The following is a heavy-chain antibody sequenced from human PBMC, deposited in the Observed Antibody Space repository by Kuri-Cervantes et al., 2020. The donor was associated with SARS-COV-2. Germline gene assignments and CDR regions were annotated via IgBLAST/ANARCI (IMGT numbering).Heavy chain of an antibody. V-gene: IGHV1-2*04. D-gene: IGHD3-22*01. CDR3: ARLTPFRRLVVISHGGAFDI. J-gene: IGHJ3*02. CDR2: INPNSGGT. CDR1: GYTFTGYY. Sequence: ASVKVSCKASGYTFTGYYMHWVRQAPGQGLEWMGWINPNSGGTNYAQKFQGWVTMTRDTSISTGYMELGRLRSEDTAVYFCARLTPFRRLVVISHGGAFDIWGQGTMVTVSS.